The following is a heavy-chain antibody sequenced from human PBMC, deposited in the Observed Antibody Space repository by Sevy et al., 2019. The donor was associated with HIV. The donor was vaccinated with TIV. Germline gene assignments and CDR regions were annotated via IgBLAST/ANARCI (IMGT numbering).Heavy chain of an antibody. D-gene: IGHD2-15*01. CDR3: VLPVAATGVDY. Sequence: GGSLRLSCAASGFTFSRYWMSWVRQAPGKGLEGVANINEDGSVKYYVDSVRGRLTISRDNARNSLYLEMDSLAAEDTALYYCVLPVAATGVDYWGQGTLVTVSS. V-gene: IGHV3-7*01. CDR1: GFTFSRYW. J-gene: IGHJ4*02. CDR2: INEDGSVK.